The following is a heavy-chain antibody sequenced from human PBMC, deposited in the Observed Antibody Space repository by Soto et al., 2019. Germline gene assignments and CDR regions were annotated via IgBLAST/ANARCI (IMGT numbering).Heavy chain of an antibody. CDR1: GYTFTSYY. D-gene: IGHD3-10*01. CDR2: VNPSGGST. V-gene: IGHV1-46*03. J-gene: IGHJ4*02. CDR3: ARDKNYYGSGSYQIDY. Sequence: ASVKVSCKASGYTFTSYYMHWVRQAPGQGLEWMGIVNPSGGSTSYAQKFQGRVTMTRDTSTSTVYMELSSLRSEDTAVYYCARDKNYYGSGSYQIDYWGQGTLVTVSS.